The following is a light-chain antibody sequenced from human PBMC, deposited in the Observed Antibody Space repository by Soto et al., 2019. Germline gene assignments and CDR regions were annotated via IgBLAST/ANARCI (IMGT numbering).Light chain of an antibody. CDR3: QQSYTTPQT. CDR2: AAS. CDR1: QSISGC. J-gene: IGKJ1*01. V-gene: IGKV1-39*01. Sequence: DIQMTQSPSSLSASVGDRVTITCRASQSISGCLNWYQQKPGKAPRLLIYAASSLQSGVPSSFSGSGSGTEFTLTISSLQPEDFATYYCQQSYTTPQTFGQGTNVEIK.